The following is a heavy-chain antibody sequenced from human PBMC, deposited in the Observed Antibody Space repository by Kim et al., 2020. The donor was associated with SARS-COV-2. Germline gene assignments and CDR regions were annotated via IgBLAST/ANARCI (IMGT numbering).Heavy chain of an antibody. Sequence: GGSLRLSCAASGFTFSSYEMNWVRQAPGKGLEWVSYISSSGSTIYYADSVKGRFTISRDNAKNSLYLQMNSLRAEDTAVYYCARDPGFREYCSGGSCYPVVLLYYGMDVWGQGTTVTVSS. CDR3: ARDPGFREYCSGGSCYPVVLLYYGMDV. CDR2: ISSSGSTI. V-gene: IGHV3-48*03. D-gene: IGHD2-15*01. CDR1: GFTFSSYE. J-gene: IGHJ6*02.